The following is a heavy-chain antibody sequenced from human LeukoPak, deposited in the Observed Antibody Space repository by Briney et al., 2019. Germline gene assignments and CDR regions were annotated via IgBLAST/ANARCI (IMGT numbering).Heavy chain of an antibody. V-gene: IGHV1-8*01. Sequence: GGSPRVSCEASGYTFTSYDISWVRQTTGQGLEWVAWINLKSGKTGYAQKFQGRVTMTRNTSISTAYMELSSLRSEYTAVYYCARGYMDVWGKGTAVTVSS. CDR2: INLKSGKT. CDR3: ARGYMDV. CDR1: GYTFTSYD. J-gene: IGHJ6*03.